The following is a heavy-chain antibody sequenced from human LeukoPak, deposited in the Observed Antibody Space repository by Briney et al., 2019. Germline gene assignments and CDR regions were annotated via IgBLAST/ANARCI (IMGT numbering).Heavy chain of an antibody. Sequence: ASLKVSCKASGYTSTNYYIHWMRHTPGHGLEWMGIINPSGGSNSNAQNFQGRVTMTRDTSTSTVYMEMSSLRYEDTAVYYCARVGDSSNSWFDPWGQGTLVTVSS. CDR3: ARVGDSSNSWFDP. V-gene: IGHV1-46*01. CDR1: GYTSTNYY. J-gene: IGHJ5*02. CDR2: INPSGGSN. D-gene: IGHD6-19*01.